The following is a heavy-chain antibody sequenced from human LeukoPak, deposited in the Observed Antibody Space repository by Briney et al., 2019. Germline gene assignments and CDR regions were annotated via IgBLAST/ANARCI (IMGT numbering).Heavy chain of an antibody. Sequence: GGSLRLSCAASGFTFSSYAMNWVRQAPGKGLEWVSYISSSSSTIYYADSVKGRFTISRDNAKNSLYLQMNSLRAEDTAVYYCARAGIAAAGCFDYWGQGTLVTVSS. CDR2: ISSSSSTI. J-gene: IGHJ4*02. D-gene: IGHD6-13*01. V-gene: IGHV3-48*04. CDR3: ARAGIAAAGCFDY. CDR1: GFTFSSYA.